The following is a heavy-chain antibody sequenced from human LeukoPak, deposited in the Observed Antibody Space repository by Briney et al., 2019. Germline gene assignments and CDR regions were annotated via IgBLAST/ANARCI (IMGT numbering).Heavy chain of an antibody. Sequence: SGPTLVKPTQTLTLTCTFSGFSLSTHGLSVGWIRQPPGKALEWLALIYWDDDKRYSPSLKSRLTITKDTSKTQVVLTMTNMGPVDTATYYCAHEKRPTTVWSSSWFDPWGQGTLVTVSS. V-gene: IGHV2-5*02. CDR1: GFSLSTHGLS. D-gene: IGHD1-1*01. CDR2: IYWDDDK. J-gene: IGHJ5*02. CDR3: AHEKRPTTVWSSSWFDP.